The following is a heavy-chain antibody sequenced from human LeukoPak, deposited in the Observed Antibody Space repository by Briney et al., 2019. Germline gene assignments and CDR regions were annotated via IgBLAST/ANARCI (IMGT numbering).Heavy chain of an antibody. J-gene: IGHJ4*02. CDR2: ISGSGGST. CDR3: AKGYSSAWFDY. V-gene: IGHV3-23*01. CDR1: GFTFSNYG. D-gene: IGHD6-19*01. Sequence: GGSLRLSCAASGFTFSNYGMTWVRQAPGKGVEWVSGISGSGGSTYYADSVKGRFTISRDNSKNTLYLQMNSLRAEDTAVYYCAKGYSSAWFDYWGQGTLVTVSS.